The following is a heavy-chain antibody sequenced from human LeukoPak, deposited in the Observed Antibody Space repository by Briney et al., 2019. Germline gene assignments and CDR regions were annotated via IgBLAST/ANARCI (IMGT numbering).Heavy chain of an antibody. Sequence: PGGSLRLSCGASGFTFTTYAMTWVRQAPGKGLEWVSSITGSGGSTYYADSVKGRFTISRDNAKNSLYLQMNSLRAEDTAVYYCARGFFYCSGGSCPTGAFDIWGQGTMVTVSS. D-gene: IGHD2-15*01. V-gene: IGHV3-23*01. CDR2: ITGSGGST. CDR3: ARGFFYCSGGSCPTGAFDI. J-gene: IGHJ3*02. CDR1: GFTFTTYA.